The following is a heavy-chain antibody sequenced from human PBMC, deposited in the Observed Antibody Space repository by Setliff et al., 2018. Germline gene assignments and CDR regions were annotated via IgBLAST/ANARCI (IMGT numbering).Heavy chain of an antibody. D-gene: IGHD2-15*01. Sequence: SETLSLTCTVSGASISSGTYYWGWIRQPPGKGLEWIGRIHYLGTTYSNASLASRLTMSVDTSKNQFSLRLTSVTAADTAVYFCAGSAFDYYFDYWGQGALVTVSS. J-gene: IGHJ4*02. CDR3: AGSAFDYYFDY. CDR1: GASISSGTYY. CDR2: IHYLGTT. V-gene: IGHV4-39*01.